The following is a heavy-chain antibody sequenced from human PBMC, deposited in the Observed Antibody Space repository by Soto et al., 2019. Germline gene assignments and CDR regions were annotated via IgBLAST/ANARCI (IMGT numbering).Heavy chain of an antibody. Sequence: ASVKVSCKASGYTFTSYGISWVRQAPGQGLEWMGRISAYNGNTNYAQKLQGRVTMTTDTSTSTAYMELRSLRSDDTAVYYCARDYNWNYSYYYYYYYGMDVWGQGTTVTVSS. V-gene: IGHV1-18*04. CDR3: ARDYNWNYSYYYYYYYGMDV. CDR2: ISAYNGNT. D-gene: IGHD1-7*01. CDR1: GYTFTSYG. J-gene: IGHJ6*02.